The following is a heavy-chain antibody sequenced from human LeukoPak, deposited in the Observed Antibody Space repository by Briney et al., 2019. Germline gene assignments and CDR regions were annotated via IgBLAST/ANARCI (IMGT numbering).Heavy chain of an antibody. CDR1: GFTFTNYW. Sequence: GGSLRLSCVVSGFTFTNYWMHWVRQSPGKGLVWVSRINTDGTTTNYADSVKGRFTIFRDDAKNTLYLQMNSLRDEDTAVYYCARQYTVVAVAVEPWGQGTLVTVSS. J-gene: IGHJ5*02. CDR3: ARQYTVVAVAVEP. D-gene: IGHD6-19*01. V-gene: IGHV3-74*01. CDR2: INTDGTTT.